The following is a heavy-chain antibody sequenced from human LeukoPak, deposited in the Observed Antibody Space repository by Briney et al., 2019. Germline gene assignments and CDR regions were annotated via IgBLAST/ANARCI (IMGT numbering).Heavy chain of an antibody. CDR3: AAVYYYGSGSYYNVFDY. CDR1: GGSFSGYY. Sequence: SETLSLTCAVFGGSFSGYYWSWIRQPPGKGLEWIGEINHSGSTNYNPSLKSRVTISVDTSKNQFSLKLSSVTAADTAVYYCAAVYYYGSGSYYNVFDYWGQGTLVTVSS. CDR2: INHSGST. J-gene: IGHJ4*02. D-gene: IGHD3-10*01. V-gene: IGHV4-34*01.